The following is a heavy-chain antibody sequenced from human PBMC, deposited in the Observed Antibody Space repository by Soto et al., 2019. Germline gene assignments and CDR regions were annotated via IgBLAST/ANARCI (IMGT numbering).Heavy chain of an antibody. J-gene: IGHJ5*02. CDR2: IYYTGTT. Sequence: ASETLSLTCCVSGGSIGSSSYYFGWIRQPPGKGLEWIGCIYYTGTTYYNSSLKSRVTISADKSQNQFSLRLSSVTAADTAVYYCWAYCSRTVCYDCFDPWGQGTLVTVSS. D-gene: IGHD2-2*01. CDR1: GGSIGSSSYY. CDR3: WAYCSRTVCYDCFDP. V-gene: IGHV4-39*03.